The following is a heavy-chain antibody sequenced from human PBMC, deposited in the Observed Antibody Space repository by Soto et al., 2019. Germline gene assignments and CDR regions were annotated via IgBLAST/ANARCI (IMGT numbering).Heavy chain of an antibody. CDR2: INAGNGNT. J-gene: IGHJ4*02. D-gene: IGHD3-3*01. Sequence: ASVKVSCKASGYTFTSYAMHWVRQAPGQRLEWMGWINAGNGNTKYSQKFQGRVTITRDTSASTAYMELSSLRSEDTAVYYCARSTIFGVVTTEAFDYWGQGTLVTVSS. CDR3: ARSTIFGVVTTEAFDY. CDR1: GYTFTSYA. V-gene: IGHV1-3*01.